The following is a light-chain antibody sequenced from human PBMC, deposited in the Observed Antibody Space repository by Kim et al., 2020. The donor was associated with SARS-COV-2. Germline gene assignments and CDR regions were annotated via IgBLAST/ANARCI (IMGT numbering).Light chain of an antibody. CDR1: QDINNY. CDR2: EGS. CDR3: QQYDSLVS. J-gene: IGKJ4*01. Sequence: SASGGNRVTITCQASQDINNYLNWYQYKPGKAPKLLIYEGSILQTGVPPRFSGSGSGTFFTFTINSLQTEDIATYFCQQYDSLVSFGGGTKVDIK. V-gene: IGKV1-33*01.